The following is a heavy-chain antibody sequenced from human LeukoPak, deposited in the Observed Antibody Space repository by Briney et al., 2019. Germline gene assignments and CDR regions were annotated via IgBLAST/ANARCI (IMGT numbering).Heavy chain of an antibody. CDR2: IKSKTDGGTT. D-gene: IGHD3-10*01. CDR1: GFTFTIAW. CDR3: TTVYCNYGYNF. V-gene: IGHV3-15*01. J-gene: IGHJ4*02. Sequence: GGSLRLSCAASGFTFTIAWMTWVRQAPVKGLEWVALIKSKTDGGTTDYAESVKGRFTISTDDSKNTLYLQMNSLKIEDTAVYYCTTVYCNYGYNFWGQGTRVTVSS.